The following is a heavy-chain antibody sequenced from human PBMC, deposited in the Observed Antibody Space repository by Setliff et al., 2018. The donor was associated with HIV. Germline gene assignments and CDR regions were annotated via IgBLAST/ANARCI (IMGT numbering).Heavy chain of an antibody. CDR3: ARLEPNYYYYYMDV. CDR1: GGSISTSHW. J-gene: IGHJ6*03. Sequence: SETLSLTCAVSGGSISTSHWWNWVRQSPGKGLEWIGEIYHSGITNYNPSLKSRVTISMDRSKKQFSLRLTSVTAADTAVYYCARLEPNYYYYYMDVWGKGTTVTVSS. CDR2: IYHSGIT. V-gene: IGHV4-4*02. D-gene: IGHD1-1*01.